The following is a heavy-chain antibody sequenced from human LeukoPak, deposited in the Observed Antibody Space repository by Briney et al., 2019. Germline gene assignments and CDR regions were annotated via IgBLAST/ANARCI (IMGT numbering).Heavy chain of an antibody. CDR2: ITSSSNYI. CDR3: ARGGRDGSNEFDY. V-gene: IGHV3-21*01. Sequence: GGSLRLSCAASGFTFSSYGMNWVRQAPGKGLEWVSFITSSSNYIYYADSVKGRFTISRDNAKNSLYLQMNSLRAEDTAVYYCARGGRDGSNEFDYWGQGPLVTVSS. CDR1: GFTFSSYG. J-gene: IGHJ4*02. D-gene: IGHD5-24*01.